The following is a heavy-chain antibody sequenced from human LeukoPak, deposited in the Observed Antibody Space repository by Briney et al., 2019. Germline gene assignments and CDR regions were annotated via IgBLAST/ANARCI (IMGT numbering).Heavy chain of an antibody. CDR3: ARGRARGYSYGPAGWFDP. J-gene: IGHJ5*02. Sequence: PSETLSLTCAVYGGSFSGFYWSWIRQPPGKGLEWIGEINHSGSTNYNPSLKSRVTISVDTSKNQFSLKLSSVTAADTAVYYCARGRARGYSYGPAGWFDPWGQGTLVTVSS. CDR2: INHSGST. D-gene: IGHD5-18*01. V-gene: IGHV4-34*01. CDR1: GGSFSGFY.